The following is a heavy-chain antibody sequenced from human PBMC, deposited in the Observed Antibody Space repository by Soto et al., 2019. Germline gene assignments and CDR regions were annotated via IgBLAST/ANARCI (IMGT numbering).Heavy chain of an antibody. CDR2: ISSGAGIT. V-gene: IGHV3-23*01. CDR1: GFTFSNSA. D-gene: IGHD3-10*01. J-gene: IGHJ4*02. Sequence: GGSVRLSCGASGFTFSNSAMSCVRQAPGKGLEWVSAISSGAGITFYADSVKGRFTISRDNSKNTLYLQINSVRAGDTAIYYCAKDRRPFSVRGVTPGGLDSWGQGTLVTVS. CDR3: AKDRRPFSVRGVTPGGLDS.